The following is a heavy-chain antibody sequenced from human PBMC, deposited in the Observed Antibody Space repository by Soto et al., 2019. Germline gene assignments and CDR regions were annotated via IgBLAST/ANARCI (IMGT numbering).Heavy chain of an antibody. D-gene: IGHD3-10*01. CDR3: ARCGGSSMVRESFDY. J-gene: IGHJ4*02. V-gene: IGHV3-21*01. Sequence: EVQLVESGGGLVKPGGSLRLSCAASGFTFSNYTIKWVRQAPGKGLEWVSSISSGSSNIYYVDSVKGRFNISRDNAKNSLFMQMNSLRFEDTAVYYCARCGGSSMVRESFDYWGQGTMVTVSS. CDR2: ISSGSSNI. CDR1: GFTFSNYT.